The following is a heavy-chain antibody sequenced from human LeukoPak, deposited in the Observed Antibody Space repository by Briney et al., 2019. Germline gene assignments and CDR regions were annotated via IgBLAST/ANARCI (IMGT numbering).Heavy chain of an antibody. CDR3: AKYRDSSWTFNWFDP. Sequence: GGSLRLSCAASGFTFSSSAMTWVRQTPGKGLEWVSAIDDSGFNTYYADSVKGRFTISRDNSKNTLSLQMNSLRAEDTAVYYCAKYRDSSWTFNWFDPWGQGTLVTVSS. D-gene: IGHD6-13*01. V-gene: IGHV3-23*01. CDR1: GFTFSSSA. CDR2: IDDSGFNT. J-gene: IGHJ5*02.